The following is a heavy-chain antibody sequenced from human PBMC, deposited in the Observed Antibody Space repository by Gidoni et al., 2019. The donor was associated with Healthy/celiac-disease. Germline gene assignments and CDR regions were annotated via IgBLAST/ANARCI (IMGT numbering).Heavy chain of an antibody. D-gene: IGHD6-13*01. V-gene: IGHV3-23*01. J-gene: IGHJ4*02. Sequence: EVQLLESGGGLVQPGGSLRLSCAASGFTFSSYALSWVRQAPGKGLEWVSAISGSGGSTYYADSVKGRFTISRDNSKNTLYLQMNSLRAEDTAVYYCAKDLEIHTIEAAAGLFDYWGQGTLVTVSS. CDR3: AKDLEIHTIEAAAGLFDY. CDR2: ISGSGGST. CDR1: GFTFSSYA.